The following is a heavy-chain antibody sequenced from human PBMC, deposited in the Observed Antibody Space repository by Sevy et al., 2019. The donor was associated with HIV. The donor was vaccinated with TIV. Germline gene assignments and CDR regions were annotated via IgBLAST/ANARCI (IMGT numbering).Heavy chain of an antibody. CDR3: ARRARYCSGGSCGGNWFDP. Sequence: ASVKVSCKASGYTFTGYYMHWVRQAPEQGLEWMGRINPNSGGTNYAQKFQGRVTMTRDTSISTAYMELSRLRSDDTAVYYCARRARYCSGGSCGGNWFDPWGQGTLVTVSS. CDR1: GYTFTGYY. V-gene: IGHV1-2*06. J-gene: IGHJ5*02. CDR2: INPNSGGT. D-gene: IGHD2-15*01.